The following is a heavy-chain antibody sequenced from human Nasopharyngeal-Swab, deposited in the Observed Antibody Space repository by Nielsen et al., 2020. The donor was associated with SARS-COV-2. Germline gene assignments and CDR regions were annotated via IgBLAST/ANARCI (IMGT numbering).Heavy chain of an antibody. V-gene: IGHV1-2*04. D-gene: IGHD1-7*01. CDR2: INPNSGGT. CDR3: ARAADKLRASVSPNYGMDV. Sequence: ASVKVSCKASGYTFTGYYMHWVRQAPGQGLEWMGWINPNSGGTNYAQKFQGWVTMTRDTSISTAYVELSRLRSEDTAVYYCARAADKLRASVSPNYGMDVWGQGTTVTVSS. CDR1: GYTFTGYY. J-gene: IGHJ6*02.